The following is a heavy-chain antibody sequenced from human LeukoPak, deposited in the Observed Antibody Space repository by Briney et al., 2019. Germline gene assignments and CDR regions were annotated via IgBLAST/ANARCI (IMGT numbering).Heavy chain of an antibody. CDR1: DGSFSGYY. Sequence: SETLSLTCAVYDGSFSGYYWSWIRQPPGKGLEWIGEINHSGSTNYNPSLKSRVTISVDTSKNQFSLKLSSVTAADTAVYYCARGRGYCSSTCCYARYFDLWGRGTLVTVSS. V-gene: IGHV4-34*01. J-gene: IGHJ2*01. CDR2: INHSGST. CDR3: ARGRGYCSSTCCYARYFDL. D-gene: IGHD2-2*01.